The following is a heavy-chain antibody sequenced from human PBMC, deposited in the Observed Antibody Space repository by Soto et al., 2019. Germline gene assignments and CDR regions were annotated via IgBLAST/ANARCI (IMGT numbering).Heavy chain of an antibody. D-gene: IGHD3-9*01. CDR2: IYFRGNT. CDR1: GDSINSDKYY. Sequence: SETLSLTCSVSGDSINSDKYYWGWIRQPPGKGLEWIGSIYFRGNTYYNPSLQTRVTISLDKSKSQFSLKLNSVTAADSAVYFCARLEGLATISYYFDFWGQGALVTVPQ. J-gene: IGHJ4*02. CDR3: ARLEGLATISYYFDF. V-gene: IGHV4-39*01.